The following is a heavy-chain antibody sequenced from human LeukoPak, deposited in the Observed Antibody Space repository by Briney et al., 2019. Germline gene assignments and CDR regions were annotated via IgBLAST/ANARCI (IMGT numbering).Heavy chain of an antibody. CDR1: GGSFSGYY. D-gene: IGHD1-26*01. Sequence: SETLSLTCAVYGGSFSGYYWSWIRQPPGKGLEWIGEINHSGSTNYNPSLKSRVTISVDTSKNQFSLKLSSVTAADTAVYYCARRSGRFDCWGQGTLVTVSS. V-gene: IGHV4-34*01. CDR3: ARRSGRFDC. J-gene: IGHJ4*02. CDR2: INHSGST.